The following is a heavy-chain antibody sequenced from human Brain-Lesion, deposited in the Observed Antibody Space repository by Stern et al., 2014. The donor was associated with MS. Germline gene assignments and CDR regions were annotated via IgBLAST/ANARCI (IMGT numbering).Heavy chain of an antibody. V-gene: IGHV4-61*02. CDR2: IFNSGST. CDR1: GGSISSGGYY. J-gene: IGHJ6*02. D-gene: IGHD2-2*01. Sequence: QVQLEESGPGLVKPSQTLSLSCTVSGGSISSGGYYWSWIRQPAGKGLEWIGRIFNSGSTSYNPSLDSLVTISIDTSKNPFSLRLTSMTAADTAVYYCARGRVVPGFQYYATDVWGQGTTVIVSS. CDR3: ARGRVVPGFQYYATDV.